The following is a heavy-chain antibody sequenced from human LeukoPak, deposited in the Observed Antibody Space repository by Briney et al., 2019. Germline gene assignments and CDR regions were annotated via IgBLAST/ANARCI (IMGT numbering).Heavy chain of an antibody. V-gene: IGHV3-64D*06. CDR1: GFTFSSYA. CDR3: VKVFSRYFDSLFEYYFDY. D-gene: IGHD3-9*01. Sequence: GGSLRLSCSASGFTFSSYAMHWIRQAPGKGLEYVSAISNNGGNTYYADSVKGRFTISRDNSKNTLYLQMSSLRAEDTAVYYCVKVFSRYFDSLFEYYFDYWGQGTLVTVSS. CDR2: ISNNGGNT. J-gene: IGHJ4*02.